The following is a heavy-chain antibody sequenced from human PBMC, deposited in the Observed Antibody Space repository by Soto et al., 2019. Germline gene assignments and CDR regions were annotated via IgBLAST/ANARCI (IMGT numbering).Heavy chain of an antibody. Sequence: GGSLRLSCAASGFTFSNYGMHWVCQAPGKGLEWVAIIWHDGNNKYYADSVRGRFIISRDNSKNRLYLQMNSLRAEDTAVYYCASDLVGASDSYGLDVWGQGTPVTVS. CDR1: GFTFSNYG. CDR2: IWHDGNNK. CDR3: ASDLVGASDSYGLDV. J-gene: IGHJ6*02. V-gene: IGHV3-33*01. D-gene: IGHD1-26*01.